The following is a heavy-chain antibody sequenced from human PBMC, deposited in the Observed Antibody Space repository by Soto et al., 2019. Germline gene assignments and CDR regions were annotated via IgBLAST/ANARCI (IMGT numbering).Heavy chain of an antibody. V-gene: IGHV3-53*01. CDR3: VTGVDTAKDGY. J-gene: IGHJ4*02. Sequence: VQLVESGGGLIQPGGSLRLSCAASGFTVSSNHMTWIRQAPGRGPEWVSTIYHGGNTYYADSVKGRFAISRDNSKNMLYLQMNSLRAEDTAVYYCVTGVDTAKDGYWGQGTLVTVSS. CDR2: IYHGGNT. D-gene: IGHD5-18*01. CDR1: GFTVSSNH.